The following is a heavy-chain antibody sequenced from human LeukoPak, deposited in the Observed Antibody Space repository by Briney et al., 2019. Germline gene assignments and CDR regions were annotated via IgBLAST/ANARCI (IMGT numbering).Heavy chain of an antibody. CDR2: IYPGDSDT. CDR1: GYSFTSYW. D-gene: IGHD6-6*01. CDR3: ARLGCSSSYPGSNWFDP. V-gene: IGHV5-51*01. Sequence: GESLKISCKGSGYSFTSYWIGWVRQMPGKGLEWMGIIYPGDSDTRYSPSFQGQVTISADKSISTAYLQWSSLKASDTAMYYCARLGCSSSYPGSNWFDPWGQGTLVTVSS. J-gene: IGHJ5*02.